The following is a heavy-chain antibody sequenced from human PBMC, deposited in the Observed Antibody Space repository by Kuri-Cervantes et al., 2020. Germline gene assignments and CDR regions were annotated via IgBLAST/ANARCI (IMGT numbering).Heavy chain of an antibody. J-gene: IGHJ6*02. CDR2: ISYDGSNK. CDR3: AKDHFYIPEINTYLAGSGSHPGNYYYYGMDV. D-gene: IGHD3-10*01. V-gene: IGHV3-30-3*01. CDR1: GFTFSSYA. Sequence: GGSLRLSCAASGFTFSSYAMHWVRQAPGKGLEWVAVISYDGSNKYYADSVKGRFTISRDNSKNTLYLQMNSLRAEDTAVYYCAKDHFYIPEINTYLAGSGSHPGNYYYYGMDVWGQGTTVTVSS.